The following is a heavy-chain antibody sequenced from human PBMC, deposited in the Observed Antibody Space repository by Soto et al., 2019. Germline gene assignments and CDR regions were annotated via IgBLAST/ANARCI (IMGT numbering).Heavy chain of an antibody. Sequence: EVQLVESGGGLVKPGGSLRLSCAASGFTFSSYSMNWVRQAPGKGLEWVSSISSSSSYIYYADSVKGRFTISRDNAKNSLYLQMNSLRAEDTAVYYCARDQAAAGEPIFDYWGQGTLGTVSS. D-gene: IGHD6-13*01. J-gene: IGHJ4*02. V-gene: IGHV3-21*01. CDR1: GFTFSSYS. CDR3: ARDQAAAGEPIFDY. CDR2: ISSSSSYI.